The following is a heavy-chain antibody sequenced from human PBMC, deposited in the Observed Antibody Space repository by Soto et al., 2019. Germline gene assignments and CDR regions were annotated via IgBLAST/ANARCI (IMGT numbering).Heavy chain of an antibody. J-gene: IGHJ6*03. D-gene: IGHD6-25*01. V-gene: IGHV3-23*01. CDR1: GFTFDNYA. CDR2: IRGSGDVT. Sequence: EVQLLESGGGLVQPGGSLRLSCFASGFTFDNYAMSWVRQAPGKGLEWVSTIRGSGDVTYSADSVKGRFTVSRDNSKNTLYLQMNSLRAEDTAVYYCVKGAAPTYYYYMAVWGKGTTVTVSS. CDR3: VKGAAPTYYYYMAV.